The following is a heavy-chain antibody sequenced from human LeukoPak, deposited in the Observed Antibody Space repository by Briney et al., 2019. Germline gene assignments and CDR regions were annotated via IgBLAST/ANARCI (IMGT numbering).Heavy chain of an antibody. V-gene: IGHV2-5*02. J-gene: IGHJ6*03. CDR1: GISLSTSGVG. Sequence: SGPTLVNPTQTLTLTCTFSGISLSTSGVGVGWIRQPPGKALEWLALISWDDDKRYSPSLNSRLTITKDTSKNQVVLTMTNMDPVDTATYYCAPQFISSSGTQSYYYMDVWGKGTTVTVSS. CDR3: APQFISSSGTQSYYYMDV. CDR2: ISWDDDK. D-gene: IGHD6-13*01.